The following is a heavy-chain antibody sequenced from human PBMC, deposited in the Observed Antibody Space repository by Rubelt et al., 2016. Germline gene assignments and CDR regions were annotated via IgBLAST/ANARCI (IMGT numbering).Heavy chain of an antibody. CDR1: GGSISSSSYY. D-gene: IGHD3-22*01. V-gene: IGHV4-39*01. CDR3: GGSEGGDSSGYSDY. J-gene: IGHJ4*02. Sequence: QLQLQESGPGLVKPSETLSLTCTVSGGSISSSSYYWGWIRQPPGKGLEWIGSIYYSGSTYYNPSRSVRLSIVVVTAKNLFALKLGSVTAADTAVYDCGGSEGGDSSGYSDYWGQGTLVTVSS. CDR2: IYYSGST.